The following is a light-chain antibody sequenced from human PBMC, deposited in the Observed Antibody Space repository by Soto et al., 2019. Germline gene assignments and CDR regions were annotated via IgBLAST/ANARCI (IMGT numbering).Light chain of an antibody. Sequence: EIVLTQSADTLSFSAGGRPTLSCRASQTLSSNYLAWYQQKPGQAPRLLMYGASSRATGIPDKFSGGGSGTAFTLTISRLEPEDFAVYYCQHYGRSPPITFGQGTRLE. J-gene: IGKJ5*01. CDR2: GAS. CDR3: QHYGRSPPIT. V-gene: IGKV3-20*01. CDR1: QTLSSNY.